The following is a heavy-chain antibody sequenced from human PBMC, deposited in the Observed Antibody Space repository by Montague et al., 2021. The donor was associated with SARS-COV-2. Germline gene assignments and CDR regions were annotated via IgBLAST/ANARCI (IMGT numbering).Heavy chain of an antibody. CDR3: AKDWELRYFDWLSHGWFDP. D-gene: IGHD3-9*01. J-gene: IGHJ5*02. Sequence: SLRLSCAASGFTFSRYAMSWVRQAPGKGLEWVSAISGSGGSTYYADSGXGLFTISRDNSENTLYLQMNSLRAEDTAVYYCAKDWELRYFDWLSHGWFDPWGQGTLVTVSS. CDR1: GFTFSRYA. V-gene: IGHV3-23*01. CDR2: ISGSGGST.